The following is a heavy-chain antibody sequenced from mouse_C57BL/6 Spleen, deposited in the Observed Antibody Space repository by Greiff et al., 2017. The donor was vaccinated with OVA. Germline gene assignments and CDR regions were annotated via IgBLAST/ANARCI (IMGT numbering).Heavy chain of an antibody. Sequence: VQLQQSGPELVKPGASVKISCKASGYSFTDYHMNWVKQSHGKSLEWIGVIYPNYGTTSYNQKFKGKATLTVDQSSITSYMQLNSLTSEDSAVYYCRRKRYDYDTYFDYWGKGTTLTVSA. V-gene: IGHV1-39*01. CDR3: RRKRYDYDTYFDY. CDR1: GYSFTDYH. J-gene: IGHJ2*01. CDR2: IYPNYGTT. D-gene: IGHD2-4*01.